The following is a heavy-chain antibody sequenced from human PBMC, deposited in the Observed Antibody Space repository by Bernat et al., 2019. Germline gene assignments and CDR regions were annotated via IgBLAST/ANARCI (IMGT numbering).Heavy chain of an antibody. J-gene: IGHJ4*02. CDR2: INWDGGST. V-gene: IGHV3-20*04. CDR1: GFIFYDYG. Sequence: EVQLVESGGGVERPGGSLRLSCAASGFIFYDYGMSWVRQAPGKGLEWVAGINWDGGSTGYADSVKGRFTISRDNAKNSLYLQINSLRAEDTAVYYCSKVGGEYSRSWYIGDPYLTSYFDSWGQGTLVTVSS. D-gene: IGHD6-13*01. CDR3: SKVGGEYSRSWYIGDPYLTSYFDS.